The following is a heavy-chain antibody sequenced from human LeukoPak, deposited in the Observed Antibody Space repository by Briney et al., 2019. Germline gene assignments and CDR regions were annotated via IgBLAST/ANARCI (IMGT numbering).Heavy chain of an antibody. Sequence: VASVKVSCKASGYTFTGYYIHWVRQAPGQGLEWMGRINPNNGDTNYAQKFPGRVTLTRDTSIGTAYMALSSLRSDDTAMYYCVREITRATTYFDSWGQGTLVTVSS. CDR1: GYTFTGYY. CDR2: INPNNGDT. J-gene: IGHJ4*02. CDR3: VREITRATTYFDS. D-gene: IGHD1-26*01. V-gene: IGHV1-2*06.